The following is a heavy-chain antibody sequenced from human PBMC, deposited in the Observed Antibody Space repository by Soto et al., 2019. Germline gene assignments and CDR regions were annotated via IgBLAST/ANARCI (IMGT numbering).Heavy chain of an antibody. Sequence: PGESLKISCQASGDSFSNFWIAWVRQMPGEGLEWLGIIYPDDSDTRYSPSFLGQVTISADKSIKTTYLQWSSLKASDTAIYFCASSVLVTSTMNYFDLWGQGTLVTVSS. V-gene: IGHV5-51*01. CDR3: ASSVLVTSTMNYFDL. CDR1: GDSFSNFW. J-gene: IGHJ4*02. D-gene: IGHD2-8*02. CDR2: IYPDDSDT.